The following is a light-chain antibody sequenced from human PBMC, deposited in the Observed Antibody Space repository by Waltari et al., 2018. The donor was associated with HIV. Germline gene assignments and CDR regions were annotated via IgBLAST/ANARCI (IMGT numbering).Light chain of an antibody. CDR3: QQYGSSPRT. Sequence: EIVLTQSPGTLSLSPGERGILSCRASQSVSRNYLAWYQQKPGQAPRLLIYGASNRATGIPDRFSGSGSGTDFTLTIRRLESEDFAVYYCQQYGSSPRTFGQGTKVEIK. CDR1: QSVSRNY. CDR2: GAS. J-gene: IGKJ1*01. V-gene: IGKV3-20*01.